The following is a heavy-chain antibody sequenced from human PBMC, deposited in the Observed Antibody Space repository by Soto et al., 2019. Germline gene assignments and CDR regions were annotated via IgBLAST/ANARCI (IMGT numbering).Heavy chain of an antibody. Sequence: SVHVSRKASLCILLSYYINSVRPATAKGREGMGWINSNSGGTNYAQKFQGRVTMTRDTSISTAYMELSRLRSDDTAVYYCARDKRPLATPFYYGWGMGAWGQGTTVPV. V-gene: IGHV1-2*02. CDR2: INSNSGGT. CDR3: ARDKRPLATPFYYGWGMGA. J-gene: IGHJ6*02. CDR1: LCILLSYY. D-gene: IGHD4-17*01.